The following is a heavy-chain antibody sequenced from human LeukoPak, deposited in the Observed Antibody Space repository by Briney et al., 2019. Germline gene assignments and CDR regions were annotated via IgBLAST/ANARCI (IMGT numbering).Heavy chain of an antibody. V-gene: IGHV4-4*07. CDR3: AADPQQLVRGYYYYGMDV. CDR2: IYTSGST. CDR1: GGSISGYY. Sequence: PSETLSLTCTVSGGSISGYYWSWIRQPAGKGLEWIGRIYTSGSTNYNPSLKGRVTMSVDTSKNQFSLKLSSVTAADTAVYYCAADPQQLVRGYYYYGMDVWGQGTTVTVSS. J-gene: IGHJ6*02. D-gene: IGHD6-13*01.